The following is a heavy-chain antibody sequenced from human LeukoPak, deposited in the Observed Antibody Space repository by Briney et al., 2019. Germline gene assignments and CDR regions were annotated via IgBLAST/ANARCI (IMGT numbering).Heavy chain of an antibody. D-gene: IGHD2-15*01. CDR3: AREYCSGGSCLPSGYGMDV. CDR2: IIPIFGTA. CDR1: GGTFSSYA. V-gene: IGHV1-69*01. Sequence: SVKVSCKASGGTFSSYAISWVRQAPGQGLEWMGGIIPIFGTANYAQKFQGRVTITADESTSTAYMELSSLRSEDTAVYYCAREYCSGGSCLPSGYGMDVWGKGTTVTVSS. J-gene: IGHJ6*04.